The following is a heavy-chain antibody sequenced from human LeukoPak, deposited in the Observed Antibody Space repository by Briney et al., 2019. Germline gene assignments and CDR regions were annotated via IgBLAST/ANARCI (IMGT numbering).Heavy chain of an antibody. J-gene: IGHJ5*02. Sequence: SETLSLTCTVSGGSISSSSYYWGWIRQPPGKGLEWIGSIYYSGSTYCNPSLKSRVTISVDTSKNQFSLKLSSVTAADTAVYYCAVGRLWFGELLSGANWFDPWGQGTLVTVSS. CDR1: GGSISSSSYY. CDR2: IYYSGST. CDR3: AVGRLWFGELLSGANWFDP. V-gene: IGHV4-39*01. D-gene: IGHD3-10*01.